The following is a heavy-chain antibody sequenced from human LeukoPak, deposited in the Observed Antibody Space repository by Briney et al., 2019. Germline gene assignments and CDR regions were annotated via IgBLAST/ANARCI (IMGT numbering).Heavy chain of an antibody. J-gene: IGHJ4*02. V-gene: IGHV1-8*02. D-gene: IGHD1-26*01. CDR1: GYTFTSYD. CDR2: MNPNSGNT. CDR3: ARDNRDTTSFDY. Sequence: ASVKVSCKASGYTFTSYDINWVRQATGQGLEWMGWMNPNSGNTGYAQKFQGRVTMTTDTSTSTAYMELRSLRSDDTALYYCARDNRDTTSFDYWGQGTLVTVSS.